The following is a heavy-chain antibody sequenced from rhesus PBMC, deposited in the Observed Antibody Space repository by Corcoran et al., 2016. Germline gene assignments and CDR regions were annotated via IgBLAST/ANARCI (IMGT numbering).Heavy chain of an antibody. V-gene: IGHV4-147*01. CDR2: IYGSSGSN. Sequence: QVQLQESGPGLVKPSETLSLTCAVSGYSISSNYWSWIRQPPGKGLSWIGYIYGSSGSNYYNPYLKSRVTISTDTSKNQFSLKLSSVTAADTAVYYCARFRNYVGFDYWGQGVLVTVSS. D-gene: IGHD1-26*01. CDR3: ARFRNYVGFDY. J-gene: IGHJ4*01. CDR1: GYSISSNY.